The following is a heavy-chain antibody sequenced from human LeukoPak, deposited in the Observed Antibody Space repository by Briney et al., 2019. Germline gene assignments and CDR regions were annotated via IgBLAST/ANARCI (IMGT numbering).Heavy chain of an antibody. Sequence: PGRSLRLSCAASGFTFSRYGLHWVRQAPGKGLEGVAVIWYDGSNKYYADSVKGRFTISRDNSKNTLYLQMNSLRAEDTAVYYCASIAVACADFDYWGQGTLVTVSS. J-gene: IGHJ4*02. CDR2: IWYDGSNK. CDR1: GFTFSRYG. CDR3: ASIAVACADFDY. D-gene: IGHD6-19*01. V-gene: IGHV3-33*01.